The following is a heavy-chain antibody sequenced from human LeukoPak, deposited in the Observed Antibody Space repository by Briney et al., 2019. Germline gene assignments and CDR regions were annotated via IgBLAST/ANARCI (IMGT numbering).Heavy chain of an antibody. CDR1: GGSTSSYY. Sequence: SETLSLTCTVSGGSTSSYYWSWIRQPPGKGLEWIGYIYYSGTTNYNPSLKSRVTISVDTSKNQFSLKLSSVTAADTAVYYCARGVYIAAAQYGYWDQGTLVTVSS. CDR2: IYYSGTT. V-gene: IGHV4-59*01. D-gene: IGHD6-13*01. CDR3: ARGVYIAAAQYGY. J-gene: IGHJ4*02.